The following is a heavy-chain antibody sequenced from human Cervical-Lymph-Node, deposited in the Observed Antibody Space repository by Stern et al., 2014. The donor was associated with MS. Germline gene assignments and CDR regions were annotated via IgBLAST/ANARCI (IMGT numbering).Heavy chain of an antibody. CDR3: AKGGSGSYLD. D-gene: IGHD1-26*01. Sequence: MQLVESGGGVVQPGRSLRLSCAASGFVFRRYALHWVRQAPGQGLVWLALISYDGRDKYYTDSVKGRFTVSRDNSNNTVDLEMNSLRLEDTAVYYCAKGGSGSYLDWGQGSLVTVSS. CDR2: ISYDGRDK. V-gene: IGHV3-30*04. J-gene: IGHJ4*02. CDR1: GFVFRRYA.